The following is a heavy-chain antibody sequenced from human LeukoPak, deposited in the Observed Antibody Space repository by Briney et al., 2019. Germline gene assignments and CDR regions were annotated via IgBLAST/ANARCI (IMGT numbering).Heavy chain of an antibody. V-gene: IGHV3-43*02. CDR3: AKENNSISFLFDD. CDR2: NSGDGGTT. J-gene: IGHJ4*02. CDR1: GFTLQVFA. D-gene: IGHD6-6*01. Sequence: PGGSLRLSRAPSGFTLQVFAMHGVPHAPGKSVEWGFLNSGDGGTTYYTYSLKGRFTSSRDNNKSSLFLQMTSLRIEDNAFYCGAKENNSISFLFDDWGRGSLVTVSS.